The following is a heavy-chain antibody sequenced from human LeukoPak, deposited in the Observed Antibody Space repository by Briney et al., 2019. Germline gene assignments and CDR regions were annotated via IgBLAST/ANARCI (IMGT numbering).Heavy chain of an antibody. CDR3: ARDRHVVGATEAFDI. J-gene: IGHJ3*02. CDR1: GGTFSSYA. V-gene: IGHV1-46*01. Sequence: ASVKVSCKASGGTFSSYAISWVRQAPGQGLEWMGIINPSGGSTSYAQKFQGRVTLTRDTSTSTVYMELSSLRSEDTAVYYCARDRHVVGATEAFDIWGQGTMVTVSS. CDR2: INPSGGST. D-gene: IGHD1-26*01.